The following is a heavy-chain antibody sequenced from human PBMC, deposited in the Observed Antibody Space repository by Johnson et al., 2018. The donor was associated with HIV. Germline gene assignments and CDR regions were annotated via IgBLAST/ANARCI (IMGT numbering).Heavy chain of an antibody. CDR3: ARGGTGYSYGT. CDR1: GFTVSINY. D-gene: IGHD5-18*01. V-gene: IGHV3-53*01. Sequence: MLLVESGGGLIQPGGSLRLSCAASGFTVSINYMSWVRQAPGKGLEWVSVIYSGGNTYYADSVKGRFTISRDNSKNTLYLQMNSLRVEDTAVYYCARGGTGYSYGTWGQGTMVTVSS. CDR2: IYSGGNT. J-gene: IGHJ3*01.